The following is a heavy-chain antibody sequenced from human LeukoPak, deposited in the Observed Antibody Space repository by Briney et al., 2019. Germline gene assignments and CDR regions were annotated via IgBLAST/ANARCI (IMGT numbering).Heavy chain of an antibody. J-gene: IGHJ4*02. CDR3: ARGSPAWTGDRDYFDY. CDR2: IYTSGST. CDR1: GGSISSGSYY. D-gene: IGHD3/OR15-3a*01. Sequence: PSQTLSLTCTVSGGSISSGSYYWSWIRQPAGKGLEWIGRIYTSGSTNYNPSRKSRVTISVDTSKNQLSLTMSSVTAADTAVYSCARGSPAWTGDRDYFDYWGQGTLVTVSS. V-gene: IGHV4-61*02.